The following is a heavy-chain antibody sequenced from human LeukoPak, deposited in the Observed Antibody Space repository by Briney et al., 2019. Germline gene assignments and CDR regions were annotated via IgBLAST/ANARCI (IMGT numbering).Heavy chain of an antibody. CDR1: AFTCSTNC. J-gene: IGHJ4*02. CDR3: ARDICGYSYYFDY. Sequence: GGTLSFSCAASAFTCSTNCRSRVPPAPGMGLKGVANLKQDGSDNYYEDPGRGRFTNPRENGKNALYLQINSLRAEDTAVYYCARDICGYSYYFDYWGQGTLVTVSS. CDR2: LKQDGSDN. V-gene: IGHV3-7*01. D-gene: IGHD3-22*01.